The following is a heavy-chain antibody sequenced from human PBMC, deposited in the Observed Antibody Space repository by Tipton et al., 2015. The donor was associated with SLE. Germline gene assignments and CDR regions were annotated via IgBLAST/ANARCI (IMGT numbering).Heavy chain of an antibody. D-gene: IGHD1-14*01. CDR2: IDPSDSYT. J-gene: IGHJ4*02. CDR3: ARHTVLEPQLGF. Sequence: QLVQSRAEVKKPGESLRISCKGSGYSFTSYWISWVRQMPGKGLEWMGRIDPSDSYTNYSPSFQGHVTISADKSISTAYLQWSSLKASDTAMYYCARHTVLEPQLGFWGQGTLVTVSS. V-gene: IGHV5-10-1*01. CDR1: GYSFTSYW.